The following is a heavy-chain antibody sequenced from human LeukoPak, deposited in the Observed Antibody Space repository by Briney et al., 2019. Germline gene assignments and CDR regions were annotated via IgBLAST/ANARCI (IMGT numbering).Heavy chain of an antibody. CDR3: AKDPRGYSPYGVDDY. V-gene: IGHV3-30*02. D-gene: IGHD5-18*01. J-gene: IGHJ4*02. CDR2: IRYDGSNK. CDR1: GFTFSSYG. Sequence: GGSLRLSCAASGFTFSSYGMHWVRQAPGKGLEWVAFIRYDGSNKYYADSVKGRFTISRDNSKNTLYLQMNSLRAEDTAVYYCAKDPRGYSPYGVDDYWGQGTLVTVSS.